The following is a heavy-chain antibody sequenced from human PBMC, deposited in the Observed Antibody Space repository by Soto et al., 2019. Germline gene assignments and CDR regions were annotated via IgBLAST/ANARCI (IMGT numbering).Heavy chain of an antibody. J-gene: IGHJ4*02. CDR2: ITDNGDDS. CDR1: GFNFHDYA. V-gene: IGHV3-23*01. D-gene: IGHD1-26*01. CDR3: AKSSGGRYPESRVFDF. Sequence: LRLSCVASGFNFHDYAMTWVRQAPGEGLEWVSVITDNGDDSLHADSVKGRFTISRDNSKNLLFLQMSSLRAEDTAIYFCAKSSGGRYPESRVFDFLGLGTRVTVSS.